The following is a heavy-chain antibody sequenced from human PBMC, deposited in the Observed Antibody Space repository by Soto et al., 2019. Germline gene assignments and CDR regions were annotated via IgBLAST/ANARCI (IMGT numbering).Heavy chain of an antibody. Sequence: PGGSLRLSCAASGFTFNDYAMAWVRQAPGQGLEWVSSISGSGGHSSYVDSVRGRFTISRDNVNNILSLYMSDLRAEDTALYYCAKACGRLPVTGSDFYSLGQGALVAVSS. D-gene: IGHD6-19*01. CDR1: GFTFNDYA. CDR3: AKACGRLPVTGSDFYS. V-gene: IGHV3-23*01. J-gene: IGHJ4*02. CDR2: ISGSGGHS.